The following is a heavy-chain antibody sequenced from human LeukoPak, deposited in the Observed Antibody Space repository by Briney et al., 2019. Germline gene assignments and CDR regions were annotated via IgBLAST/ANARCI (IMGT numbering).Heavy chain of an antibody. CDR1: GYSIRRGYY. CDR2: GYHDGTT. V-gene: IGHV4-38-2*01. J-gene: IGHJ3*02. D-gene: IGHD5-18*01. CDR3: ARSPWIQLWLGAFDI. Sequence: SETLSLTCAVSGYSIRRGYYWGWIRQPPGKGLEWIGSGYHDGTTYYNPSLKSRITISVDTSKNHFSLKLNSVTAADTAVYYCARSPWIQLWLGAFDIWGQGTMVTVSS.